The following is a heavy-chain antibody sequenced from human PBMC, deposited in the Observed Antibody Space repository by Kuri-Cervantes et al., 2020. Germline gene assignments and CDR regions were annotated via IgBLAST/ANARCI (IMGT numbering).Heavy chain of an antibody. V-gene: IGHV3-23*01. CDR2: ISGSGGST. CDR1: GFTFSSYA. CDR3: ARGRWELLYYGMDV. J-gene: IGHJ6*02. D-gene: IGHD1-26*01. Sequence: GSLKISCAASGFTFSSYAMSWVRQAPGKGLEWVSAISGSGGSTYYADSVKGRFTISRDSAKNTLYLQMNSPRAEDTAVYYCARGRWELLYYGMDVWGQGTTVTVSS.